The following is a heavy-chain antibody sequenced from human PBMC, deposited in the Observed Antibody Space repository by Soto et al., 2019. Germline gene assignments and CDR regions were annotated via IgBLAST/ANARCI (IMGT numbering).Heavy chain of an antibody. J-gene: IGHJ4*02. CDR1: GFTFVTYW. CDR3: ARRCGRHSCPYYFDS. D-gene: IGHD2-21*02. V-gene: IGHV3-7*01. Sequence: PGGLLILSCAVSGFTFVTYWVSWIIQAPGTGLEWVATVRQDDIEKHYVDSVKGRFTISRDNAANSLSLQMDSLGAEDSAIYYCARRCGRHSCPYYFDSWGRGILVTVSS. CDR2: VRQDDIEK.